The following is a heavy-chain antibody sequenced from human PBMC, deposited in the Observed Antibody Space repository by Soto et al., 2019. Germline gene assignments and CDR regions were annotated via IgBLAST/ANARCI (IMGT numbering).Heavy chain of an antibody. D-gene: IGHD1-26*01. CDR1: GFTSHDYA. V-gene: IGHV3-9*02. CDR3: EKDKPGGTYFYGLDN. J-gene: IGHJ4*02. CDR2: ITRSSGSE. Sequence: HPGGSLRLSCAASGFTSHDYAMHWVRQAPGKGLEWVSGITRSSGSEGYADSVKGRFIVSRDNAKNSLYLQMNSLRPEDTALYYCEKDKPGGTYFYGLDNCGQGPLVTVYS.